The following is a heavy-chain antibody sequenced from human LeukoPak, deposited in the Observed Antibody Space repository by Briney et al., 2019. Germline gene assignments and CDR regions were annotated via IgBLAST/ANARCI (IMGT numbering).Heavy chain of an antibody. V-gene: IGHV4-59*01. Sequence: SETLSLTCTVSGGSISSYYWSWIRQPPGKGLEWIGYIYYSGSTNYNPSLKNRVTISVDTSKNQFSLKLSSVTAADTAVYYCARTRIGLLTDYWGQGTLVTVSS. CDR1: GGSISSYY. CDR3: ARTRIGLLTDY. CDR2: IYYSGST. J-gene: IGHJ4*02. D-gene: IGHD1-26*01.